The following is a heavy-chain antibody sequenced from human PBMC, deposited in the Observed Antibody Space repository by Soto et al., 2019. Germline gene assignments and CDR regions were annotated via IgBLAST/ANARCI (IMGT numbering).Heavy chain of an antibody. Sequence: EVQLLESGGGLVQPGGSLRLSCAASGFTFSSYAMSWVRQAPGKGLEWVSAISSNGGTTYYADSVKGRFAISRDNSKNTLYLQMHSLRAEDTALYYCAKVPISGGWYRSYFDYWGQGTLVTVSS. CDR2: ISSNGGTT. J-gene: IGHJ4*02. V-gene: IGHV3-23*01. CDR3: AKVPISGGWYRSYFDY. D-gene: IGHD6-19*01. CDR1: GFTFSSYA.